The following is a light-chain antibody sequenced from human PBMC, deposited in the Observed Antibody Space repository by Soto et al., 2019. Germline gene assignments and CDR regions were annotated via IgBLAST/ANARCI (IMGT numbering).Light chain of an antibody. CDR2: RNN. CDR3: AAWDDGRTAL. Sequence: QSVLTQAPSASAAPGQTVTIFCSGSPSNIGANYVFWYQHRPGTAPKLLIYRNNQRPSGVPDRFSGSKSGTSAFLAISGLRAEDEADYYCAAWDDGRTALFGGGTKLTVL. J-gene: IGLJ3*02. V-gene: IGLV1-47*01. CDR1: PSNIGANY.